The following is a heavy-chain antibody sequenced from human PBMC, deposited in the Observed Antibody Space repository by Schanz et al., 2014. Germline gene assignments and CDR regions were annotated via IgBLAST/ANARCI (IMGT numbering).Heavy chain of an antibody. Sequence: QVQLVESGGGVVQPGRSLRLSCAASGFTFSNFAIHWVRQAPGKGLEWVAVISYEGSKKYYPDSVQGRFTISRDNAKSTVYLQMNSLGVEDMAVYYCARGGYSYGSGYYAMDVWGQGTAVTVSS. V-gene: IGHV3-30*04. CDR3: ARGGYSYGSGYYAMDV. J-gene: IGHJ6*02. D-gene: IGHD5-18*01. CDR2: ISYEGSKK. CDR1: GFTFSNFA.